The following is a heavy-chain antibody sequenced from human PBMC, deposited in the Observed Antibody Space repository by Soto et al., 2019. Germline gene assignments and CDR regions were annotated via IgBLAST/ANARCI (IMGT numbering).Heavy chain of an antibody. Sequence: PGGSLRLSCAASGFTFSSYAMSWVRQAPGKGLEWVSGISGSGGSKYYADSVKGRFTISRDNSKNTLYLEMNSLRAEDTAVYYCAKAPGEYVAAGGGSDYWGQGTLVTVSS. J-gene: IGHJ4*02. CDR2: ISGSGGSK. CDR1: GFTFSSYA. V-gene: IGHV3-23*01. CDR3: AKAPGEYVAAGGGSDY. D-gene: IGHD2-15*01.